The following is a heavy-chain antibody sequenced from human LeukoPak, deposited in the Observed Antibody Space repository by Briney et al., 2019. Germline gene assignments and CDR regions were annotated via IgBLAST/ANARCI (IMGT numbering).Heavy chain of an antibody. CDR1: GGTFSSYP. Sequence: SVKVSCKPSGGTFSSYPISWVRQAPGQGLEWMGGIIPIFGTANYAQKFQGRVTITADESTSTAYMELSSLRSEDTAVYYCARDPDRGVIPGWGQGTLVTVSS. V-gene: IGHV1-69*01. J-gene: IGHJ4*02. CDR2: IIPIFGTA. CDR3: ARDPDRGVIPG. D-gene: IGHD3-10*01.